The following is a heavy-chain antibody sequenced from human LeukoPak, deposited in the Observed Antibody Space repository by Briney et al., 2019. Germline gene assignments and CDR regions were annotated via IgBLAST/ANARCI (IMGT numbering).Heavy chain of an antibody. D-gene: IGHD3-10*01. CDR1: GFSLRSNY. CDR3: VRDFGFASKNPLDM. V-gene: IGHV3-53*01. Sequence: GGSLRLSCAASGFSLRSNYMNWVRQAPGKGLEWVSVTYSGGGTSYAGSVKGRFTISRDNSKNTLYLQMNSLRAEDTAVYYCVRDFGFASKNPLDMWGQGTMVTVSS. J-gene: IGHJ3*02. CDR2: TYSGGGT.